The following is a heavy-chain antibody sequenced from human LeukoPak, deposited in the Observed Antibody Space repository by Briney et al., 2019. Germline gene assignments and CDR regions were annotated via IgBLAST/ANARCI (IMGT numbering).Heavy chain of an antibody. D-gene: IGHD3-10*01. CDR3: ARQQNMVRGMKIDY. CDR2: FIPLFDRT. V-gene: IGHV1-69*06. J-gene: IGHJ4*02. CDR1: GGSFTSYA. Sequence: SVKVSCKASGGSFTSYAISWIRQAPGPRLEWLGGFIPLFDRTTYATGFQGTVTTTADKATSTSYMELSGLTSGNTAVYYCARQQNMVRGMKIDYWSQGTLVTVSS.